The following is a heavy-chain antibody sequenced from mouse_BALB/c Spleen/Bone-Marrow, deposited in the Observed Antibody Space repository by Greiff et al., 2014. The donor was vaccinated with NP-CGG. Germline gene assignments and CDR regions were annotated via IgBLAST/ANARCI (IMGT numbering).Heavy chain of an antibody. CDR3: ARAGRGRYFDV. CDR1: GFNIKDTY. V-gene: IGHV14-3*02. Sequence: EVQLVESGAEPVKPGASVKLPCTASGFNIKDTYMHWVKQRPEQGLEWIGRIDPANGNTKYDPKFQGKATITADTSSNTAYLQLSSLTSEDTAVYYCARAGRGRYFDVWGAGTTVTVSS. D-gene: IGHD4-1*01. J-gene: IGHJ1*01. CDR2: IDPANGNT.